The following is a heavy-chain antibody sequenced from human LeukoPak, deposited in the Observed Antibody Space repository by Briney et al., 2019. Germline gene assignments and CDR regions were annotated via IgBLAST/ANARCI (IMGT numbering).Heavy chain of an antibody. Sequence: SETLSLTCAVYGGSFSGYYWSWIRQPPGKGLEWIGEINHSGSTNYNPSLKSRVTISVDTSKNQFSLKLSSVTAADTAAYYCATLNDYYDSSGYPRFGPWGQGTVVTVSS. CDR1: GGSFSGYY. CDR2: INHSGST. J-gene: IGHJ5*02. V-gene: IGHV4-34*01. D-gene: IGHD3-22*01. CDR3: ATLNDYYDSSGYPRFGP.